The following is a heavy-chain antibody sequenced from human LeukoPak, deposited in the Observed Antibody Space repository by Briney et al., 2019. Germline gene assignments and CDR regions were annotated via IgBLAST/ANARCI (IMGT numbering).Heavy chain of an antibody. Sequence: ASVKVSYKASGYTFTDYYLHWVRQAPGQGFEWMGWINPNSGDTNYAQKFQGRVTMTRDTSISTAHMEMSRLRSDDTAVYYCARANFLYCSSTTCPFDYWGQGTLVTVSS. J-gene: IGHJ4*02. D-gene: IGHD2-2*01. CDR3: ARANFLYCSSTTCPFDY. CDR2: INPNSGDT. V-gene: IGHV1-2*02. CDR1: GYTFTDYY.